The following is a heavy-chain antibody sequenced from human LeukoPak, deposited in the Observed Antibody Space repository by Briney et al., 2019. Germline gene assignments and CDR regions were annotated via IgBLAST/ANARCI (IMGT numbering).Heavy chain of an antibody. V-gene: IGHV1-8*01. Sequence: ASVKVSCKASGYTFTSYDINWVRQATGQGLEWMGRMNPNSGNTGYAQKFQGRVTMTRNTSISTAYMELSSLRSEDTAVYYCATERSYSSSLYYYYGMDVWGQGTTVTVSS. CDR1: GYTFTSYD. CDR3: ATERSYSSSLYYYYGMDV. CDR2: MNPNSGNT. J-gene: IGHJ6*02. D-gene: IGHD6-13*01.